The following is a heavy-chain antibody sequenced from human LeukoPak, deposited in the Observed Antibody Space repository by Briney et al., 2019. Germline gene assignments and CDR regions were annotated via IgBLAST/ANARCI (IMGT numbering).Heavy chain of an antibody. J-gene: IGHJ4*02. D-gene: IGHD4-23*01. Sequence: PGGSLRLSCAASLFTFSSYALSWVRQAPGKGLEWVSALSGSGGNTYYADSVKGRFTISRDNSKNTLYLQMNSLRAEDTAVYYCATMGGNHFFYFDYWGQGTLVTVSS. V-gene: IGHV3-23*01. CDR3: ATMGGNHFFYFDY. CDR1: LFTFSSYA. CDR2: LSGSGGNT.